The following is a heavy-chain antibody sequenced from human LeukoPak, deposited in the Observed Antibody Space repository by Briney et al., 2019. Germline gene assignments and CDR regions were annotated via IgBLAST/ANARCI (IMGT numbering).Heavy chain of an antibody. J-gene: IGHJ3*02. CDR1: GFSFSTYA. V-gene: IGHV3-23*01. D-gene: IGHD2-2*01. CDR3: AKGGGPAAIIAFDI. CDR2: IAQSARHT. Sequence: GGSLRLSCAASGFSFSTYAMTWVRQAPGKGLEWVSGIAQSARHTYYADSVTGRFTTSRDNSNSTLYLQMNSLRAEDTALYYCAKGGGPAAIIAFDIWGQGTMVTVSS.